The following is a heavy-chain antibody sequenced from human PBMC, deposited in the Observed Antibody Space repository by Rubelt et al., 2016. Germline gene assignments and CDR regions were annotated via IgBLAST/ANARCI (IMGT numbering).Heavy chain of an antibody. J-gene: IGHJ4*02. CDR3: ATTIAIRPYYFDY. V-gene: IGHV1-69*01. D-gene: IGHD6-6*01. CDR2: IIPIFGTA. Sequence: QVQLVQSGAEVKKPGSSVKVSCKASGGTFSSYAISWVRQAPGQGLEWMGGIIPIFGTANYAQKFQGRITMTADESTSTAYMGLSSLGSEDTAVYYCATTIAIRPYYFDYWGQGTLVTVSS. CDR1: GGTFSSYA.